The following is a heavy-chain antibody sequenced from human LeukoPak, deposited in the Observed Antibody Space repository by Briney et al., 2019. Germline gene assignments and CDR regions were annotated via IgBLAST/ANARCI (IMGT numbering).Heavy chain of an antibody. CDR2: ISGSGGST. V-gene: IGHV3-23*01. J-gene: IGHJ4*02. CDR1: GFTFSSYA. CDR3: AKKLLTVTTWGFDY. Sequence: GSLRLSCIASGFTFSSYAMSWVRQVPGKGLEWVSAISGSGGSTYYADSVKGRFTISRDNSKNTLYLQMNSLRAEDTAVYYCAKKLLTVTTWGFDYWGQGTLVTVSS. D-gene: IGHD4-11*01.